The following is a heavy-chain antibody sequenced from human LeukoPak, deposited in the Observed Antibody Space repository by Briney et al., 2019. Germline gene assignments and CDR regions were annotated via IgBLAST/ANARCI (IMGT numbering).Heavy chain of an antibody. J-gene: IGHJ5*02. CDR3: AKPSGILLITNPQS. D-gene: IGHD1-26*01. V-gene: IGHV3-23*01. Sequence: GGSLRLSCAASGFSFITHAMSWVRQAPGKGLEWVSGISGSGDYTYYADSVKGRFTISRDNSKNTLYLQLNSLRAEDTAVYYCAKPSGILLITNPQSWGQGTLVTVSS. CDR1: GFSFITHA. CDR2: ISGSGDYT.